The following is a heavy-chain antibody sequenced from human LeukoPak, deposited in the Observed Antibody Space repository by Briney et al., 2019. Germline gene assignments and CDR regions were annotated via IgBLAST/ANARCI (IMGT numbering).Heavy chain of an antibody. CDR2: IYHSGST. CDR3: ASQGQVDAFDI. Sequence: KPSETLSLTCTVSGYSISSGYYWGWIRQPPGKGLEWIGSIYHSGSTYYNPSLKSRVTISVDTSKNQFSLKLSSVTAADTAVYYCASQGQVDAFDIWGQGTMVTVSS. V-gene: IGHV4-38-2*02. CDR1: GYSISSGYY. J-gene: IGHJ3*02.